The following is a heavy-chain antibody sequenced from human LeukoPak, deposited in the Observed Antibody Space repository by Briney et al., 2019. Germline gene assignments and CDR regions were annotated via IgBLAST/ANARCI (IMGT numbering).Heavy chain of an antibody. V-gene: IGHV3-64*01. J-gene: IGHJ3*02. Sequence: PGGSLRLSCAASGFTFSSHAMHWVRQAPGKGLEYVSAISSNGGSTYYANSVKGRFTISRDNSKNTLYLQMGSLRAEDMAVYYCARPMMATITNDAFDIWGQGTMVTVSS. CDR3: ARPMMATITNDAFDI. D-gene: IGHD5-24*01. CDR1: GFTFSSHA. CDR2: ISSNGGST.